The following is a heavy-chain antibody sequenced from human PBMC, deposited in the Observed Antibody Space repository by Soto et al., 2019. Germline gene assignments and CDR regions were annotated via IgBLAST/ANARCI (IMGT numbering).Heavy chain of an antibody. CDR3: AREQKDGMDV. Sequence: PVGSLRLSCAASGFTFSSYEMNWVRQAPGKGLEWVSYISSSGSTIYYADSVKGRFTISRDNAKNSLYLQMNSLRAEDTAVYYCAREQKDGMDVWGQGTTVTVSS. CDR1: GFTFSSYE. V-gene: IGHV3-48*03. J-gene: IGHJ6*02. CDR2: ISSSGSTI.